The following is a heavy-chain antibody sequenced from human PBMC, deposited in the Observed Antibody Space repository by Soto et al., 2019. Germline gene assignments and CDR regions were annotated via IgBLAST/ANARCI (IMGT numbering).Heavy chain of an antibody. CDR2: IGTAGDT. D-gene: IGHD3-22*01. J-gene: IGHJ4*02. V-gene: IGHV3-13*04. CDR3: ARAIGPTLFDY. CDR1: GFTFSSYD. Sequence: SLRLSCSASGFTFSSYDMHWVRQGPGKGLEWVSAIGTAGDTNYAGSVKGRFTISRENAKNSLYLQMNSLRAGDTAIYFCARAIGPTLFDYWGQGTLVTVSS.